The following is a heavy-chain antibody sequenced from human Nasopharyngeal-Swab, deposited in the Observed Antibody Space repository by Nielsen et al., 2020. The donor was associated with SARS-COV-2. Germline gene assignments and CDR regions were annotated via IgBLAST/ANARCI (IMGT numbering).Heavy chain of an antibody. CDR1: GVSVSNNRAA. CDR2: TYYRSQWNY. V-gene: IGHV6-1*01. D-gene: IGHD6-13*01. Sequence: SETLSLTCAISGVSVSNNRAAWSWIRQSPSSGLEWLGRTYYRSQWNYDYADSVRGRVTVHPDTSRNQVYLNLNSVTPEDTAVYYCARIQQQLPGIVWGQGTMVIVSS. CDR3: ARIQQQLPGIV. J-gene: IGHJ3*01.